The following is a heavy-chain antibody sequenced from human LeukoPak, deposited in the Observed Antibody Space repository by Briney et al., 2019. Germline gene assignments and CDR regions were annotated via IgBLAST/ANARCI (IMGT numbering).Heavy chain of an antibody. CDR1: GGTFSSYA. CDR2: TIPIFGTA. CDR3: ASRRITIFGVVMDV. Sequence: GASVKVPCKASGGTFSSYAISWVRQAPGQGLEWMGGTIPIFGTANYAQKFQGRVTITADESTSTAYMELSSLRSEDTAVYYCASRRITIFGVVMDVWGKGTTVTVSS. V-gene: IGHV1-69*13. D-gene: IGHD3-3*01. J-gene: IGHJ6*04.